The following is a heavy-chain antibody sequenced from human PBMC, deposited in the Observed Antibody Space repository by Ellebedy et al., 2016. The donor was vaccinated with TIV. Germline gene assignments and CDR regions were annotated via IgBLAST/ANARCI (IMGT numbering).Heavy chain of an antibody. J-gene: IGHJ6*02. CDR1: GFTFSSYG. D-gene: IGHD6-19*01. V-gene: IGHV3-30*02. CDR3: ARDQQWLVLYYYYGMDV. CDR2: IRYDGSNK. Sequence: GGSLRLSCAASGFTFSSYGMHWVRQAPGKGLEWVAFIRYDGSNKYYADSVKGRFTISRDNSKNTLYLQMNSLRAEDTAVYYCARDQQWLVLYYYYGMDVWGQGTTVTVSS.